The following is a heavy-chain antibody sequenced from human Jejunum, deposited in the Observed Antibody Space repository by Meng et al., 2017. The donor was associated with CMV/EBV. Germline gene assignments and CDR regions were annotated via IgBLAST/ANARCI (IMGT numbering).Heavy chain of an antibody. Sequence: LEAGGGLDPPGASPTLSCAASGFSVGSKYMNWIRQAPGKGLQWVSVINADGGTHYADSVRGRFIISRDNSKNTVHLQMNSLTDEDTAVYYCGRDRGEGGFFDYWGQGTLVTVSS. CDR3: GRDRGEGGFFDY. CDR2: INADGGT. D-gene: IGHD3-16*01. J-gene: IGHJ4*01. V-gene: IGHV3-66*01. CDR1: GFSVGSKY.